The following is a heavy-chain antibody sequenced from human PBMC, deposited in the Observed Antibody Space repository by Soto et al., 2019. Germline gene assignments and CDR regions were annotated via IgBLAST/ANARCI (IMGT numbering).Heavy chain of an antibody. J-gene: IGHJ4*02. D-gene: IGHD6-6*01. CDR3: ARRKYLDY. CDR1: GYTFTSYY. Sequence: ASVKVSCKASGYTFTSYYMHWVRQAPGQGLEWMGIINPSGGSTSYAQKFQGRFTISRDDSKRVAHLQMNSLETEDTAVYFCARRKYLDYWGQGILVTVSS. CDR2: INPSGGST. V-gene: IGHV1-46*01.